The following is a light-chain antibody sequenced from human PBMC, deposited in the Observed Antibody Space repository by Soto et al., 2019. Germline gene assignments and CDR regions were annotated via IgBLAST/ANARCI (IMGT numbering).Light chain of an antibody. CDR3: QQHNSYPRT. V-gene: IGKV1-5*03. CDR1: ESISSW. Sequence: DIQMTQSPSTLSASVGDRVIITCRASESISSWLAWYQQKPGKAPKLLIYKASSLESGVPSRFRGIGSGTESTLTISSLQPDVFAINYCQQHNSYPRTFAQGTKVKIK. J-gene: IGKJ1*01. CDR2: KAS.